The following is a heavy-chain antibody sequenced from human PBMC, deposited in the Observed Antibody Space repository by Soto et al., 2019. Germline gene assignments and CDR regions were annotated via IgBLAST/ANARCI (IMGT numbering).Heavy chain of an antibody. V-gene: IGHV1-8*01. CDR3: ARVELRWFGELRS. CDR1: GYTFTSYE. J-gene: IGHJ4*02. Sequence: QVQLVQSGAEVKKPGASVKVSCKASGYTFTSYEINWVRQATGQGLEWMGWMNPNSGDTVYAQKFQGRVTMTSNTSISTAYMVLRSLRSKDTAVYYCARVELRWFGELRSWGQGTLVTVSS. CDR2: MNPNSGDT. D-gene: IGHD3-10*01.